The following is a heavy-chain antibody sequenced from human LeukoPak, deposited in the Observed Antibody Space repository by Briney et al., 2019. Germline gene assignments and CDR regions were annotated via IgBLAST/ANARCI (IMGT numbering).Heavy chain of an antibody. D-gene: IGHD3-16*01. V-gene: IGHV3-30*02. J-gene: IGHJ4*02. Sequence: GGSLRLSCEASGFTFSSYGLHWVRQAPGKGLGWVAFLRFDGSSKYYVDSVKGRFTVSRDNPKNTLYLQMNSLRTEDTAVYFCAKTGERGEYYFDYWGQGTLVTVSS. CDR1: GFTFSSYG. CDR3: AKTGERGEYYFDY. CDR2: LRFDGSSK.